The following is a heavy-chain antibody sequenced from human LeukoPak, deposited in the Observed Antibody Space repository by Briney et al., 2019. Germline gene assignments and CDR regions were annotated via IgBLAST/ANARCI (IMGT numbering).Heavy chain of an antibody. Sequence: GGSLGLSCAASGFTFRNYVIHWVRQALGKGLEWVAVTSSDLNVKLYADSVKGRFTISRDNSRSTLYLQMNSLRPEDTAIYYCAREGYYGSGSPPSLCFDYWGQGTLVTVSS. CDR1: GFTFRNYV. D-gene: IGHD3-10*01. CDR3: AREGYYGSGSPPSLCFDY. CDR2: TSSDLNVK. V-gene: IGHV3-30-3*01. J-gene: IGHJ4*02.